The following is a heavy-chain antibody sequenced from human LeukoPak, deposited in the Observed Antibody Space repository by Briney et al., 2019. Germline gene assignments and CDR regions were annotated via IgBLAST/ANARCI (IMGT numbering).Heavy chain of an antibody. V-gene: IGHV3-30*02. CDR1: GFTFISYD. D-gene: IGHD2-2*01. Sequence: GGSLRLSCATSGFTFISYDMHWVRQAPGKGLEWVAFIRNDGSNKYYADSVKGRFTISRDNAKNSLYLQMNSLRAEDTAVYYCARDRRGSSTSWAPLYYYYYMDVWGKGTTVTVSS. CDR2: IRNDGSNK. J-gene: IGHJ6*03. CDR3: ARDRRGSSTSWAPLYYYYYMDV.